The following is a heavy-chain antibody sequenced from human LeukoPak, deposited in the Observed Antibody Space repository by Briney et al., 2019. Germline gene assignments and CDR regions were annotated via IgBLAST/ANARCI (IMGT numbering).Heavy chain of an antibody. Sequence: SETLSLTCAVYGGSFSGYYWSWIRQPPGKGLEWIGEINHSGSTNYNPSLKSRVTISVDTSKNQFSLKLSSVTAADTAVYYCARERPWLRLALDYWGQGTLVTVSP. V-gene: IGHV4-34*01. CDR3: ARERPWLRLALDY. CDR2: INHSGST. D-gene: IGHD5-12*01. CDR1: GGSFSGYY. J-gene: IGHJ4*02.